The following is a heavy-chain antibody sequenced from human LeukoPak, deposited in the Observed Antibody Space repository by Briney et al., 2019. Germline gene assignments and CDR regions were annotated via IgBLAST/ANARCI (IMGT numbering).Heavy chain of an antibody. D-gene: IGHD3-10*01. V-gene: IGHV3-30*04. CDR2: ILFDGSKK. Sequence: TGGSLRLSCAAPGFTFSSYSMNWVRQAPGKGLEWVAAILFDGSKKYVADAVKGRFTISRDNSENSLYLQMSSLRGVDTAVYYCTRDRHFGSGNRLSYFDCWGQGILVTVSS. CDR3: TRDRHFGSGNRLSYFDC. J-gene: IGHJ4*02. CDR1: GFTFSSYS.